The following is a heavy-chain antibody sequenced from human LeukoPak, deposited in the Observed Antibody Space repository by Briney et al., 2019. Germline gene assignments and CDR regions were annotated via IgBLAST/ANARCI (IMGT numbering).Heavy chain of an antibody. CDR1: GYTFTSYD. V-gene: IGHV1-8*01. J-gene: IGHJ5*02. D-gene: IGHD3-3*01. Sequence: ASVTVSCKASGYTFTSYDINWVRQAAGQGREWMGWMNPNSGNTGYAQKFQGRVTMTRNTSISTAYMELSSLRSEDTAVYYCARSFGVVLSPRSNWFDPWGQGTLVTVSS. CDR2: MNPNSGNT. CDR3: ARSFGVVLSPRSNWFDP.